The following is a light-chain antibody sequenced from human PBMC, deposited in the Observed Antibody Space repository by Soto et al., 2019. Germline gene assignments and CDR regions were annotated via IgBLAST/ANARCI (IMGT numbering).Light chain of an antibody. CDR3: QQSFITPPLT. CDR1: QSISTY. CDR2: GAS. J-gene: IGKJ4*01. Sequence: GDIITLTCRASQSISTYLNWYQQKPGKAPKLLIYGASTLQNGVPSRFSGSGSATDYTLTISGLQPEDFATYYCQQSFITPPLTFGGGTKVEMK. V-gene: IGKV1-39*01.